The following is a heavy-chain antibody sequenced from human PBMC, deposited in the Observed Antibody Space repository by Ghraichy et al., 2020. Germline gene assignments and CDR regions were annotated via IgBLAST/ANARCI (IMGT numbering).Heavy chain of an antibody. V-gene: IGHV3-30*03. J-gene: IGHJ6*02. Sequence: GGSLRLSCAASGFTFSSYGMHWVRQAPGKGLEWVAVISYDGSNKYYADSVKGRFTISRDNSKNTLYLQMNSLRAEDTAVYYCASSPEVGAEWGHGMDVWGQGTTVTVSS. CDR1: GFTFSSYG. CDR3: ASSPEVGAEWGHGMDV. CDR2: ISYDGSNK. D-gene: IGHD1-26*01.